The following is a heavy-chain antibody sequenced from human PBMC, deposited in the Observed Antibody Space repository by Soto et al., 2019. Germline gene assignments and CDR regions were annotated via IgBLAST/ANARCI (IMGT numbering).Heavy chain of an antibody. CDR2: INPPGDST. V-gene: IGHV1-46*04. Sequence: QVHLVQSGAVVKKPGASVKVSCKASEYTFTTYYIHWVRQAPGQGLEWMGMINPPGDSTTYAQNLHGRVTMTRDTSTKTVYMELSSLRSEDTAVYYCAGEPFTENWFAPWGQGTLVTVSS. CDR1: EYTFTTYY. D-gene: IGHD3-16*01. J-gene: IGHJ5*02. CDR3: AGEPFTENWFAP.